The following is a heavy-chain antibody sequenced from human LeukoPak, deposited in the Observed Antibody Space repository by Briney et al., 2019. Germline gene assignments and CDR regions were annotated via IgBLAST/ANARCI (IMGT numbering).Heavy chain of an antibody. J-gene: IGHJ6*03. CDR2: INPNSGNT. V-gene: IGHV1-8*02. CDR3: ARAIRYCSGGSCPLYYMDV. D-gene: IGHD2-15*01. Sequence: ASVKVSCKASGYTFTGYYMHWVRQAPGQGLEWMGWINPNSGNTGYAQKFQGRVTMTRNTSISTAYMELSSLRSEDTAVYYCARAIRYCSGGSCPLYYMDVWGKGTTVTISS. CDR1: GYTFTGYY.